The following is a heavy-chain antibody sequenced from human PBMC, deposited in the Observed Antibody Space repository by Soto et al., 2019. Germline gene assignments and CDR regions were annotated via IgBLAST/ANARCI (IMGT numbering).Heavy chain of an antibody. Sequence: SETLSLTCTVSGGSISSYYWSWIRQPPGKGLEWIGYIYYSGSTNYNPSLKSRVTISVDTSKNQFSLKLSSVTAADTAVYYCAREGSYYDFWSGTSCRIDPWGQGTLVTVSS. CDR1: GGSISSYY. CDR3: AREGSYYDFWSGTSCRIDP. J-gene: IGHJ5*02. D-gene: IGHD3-3*01. V-gene: IGHV4-59*01. CDR2: IYYSGST.